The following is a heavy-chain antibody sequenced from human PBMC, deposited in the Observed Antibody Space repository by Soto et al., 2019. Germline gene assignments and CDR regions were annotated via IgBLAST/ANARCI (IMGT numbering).Heavy chain of an antibody. CDR2: IQYSGYS. D-gene: IGHD3-10*01. CDR1: GDSLTNYS. J-gene: IGHJ6*02. V-gene: IGHV4-59*08. CDR3: ARHGFGTLHGLVDV. Sequence: QVQLQESGPGLVKPSETLSLTCTVSGDSLTNYSCSWFGQPPGKGLEWIGYIQYSGYSAYNLSLKRRVTMSMDTSKTQFSLMLESVTATDTVVYYCARHGFGTLHGLVDVWGQGTTVIVSS.